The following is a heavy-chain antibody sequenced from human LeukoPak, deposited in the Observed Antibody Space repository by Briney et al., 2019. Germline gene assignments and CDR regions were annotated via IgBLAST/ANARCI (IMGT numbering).Heavy chain of an antibody. CDR3: VRDRRYCSSTSCYDVLFDY. V-gene: IGHV4-4*07. CDR1: GGSISSYY. D-gene: IGHD2-2*01. Sequence: SETLSLTCTVSGGSISSYYWSWIRQPAGKGLEWIGRIYTSGSTNYNPALKSRVTMSVDTSKNQFSLKLSSVTAADTAVYYCVRDRRYCSSTSCYDVLFDYWGQGTLVTVSS. J-gene: IGHJ4*02. CDR2: IYTSGST.